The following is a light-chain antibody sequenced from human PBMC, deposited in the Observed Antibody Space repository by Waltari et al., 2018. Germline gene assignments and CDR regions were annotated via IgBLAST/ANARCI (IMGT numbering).Light chain of an antibody. Sequence: DIVMTQSPATLSVSPGETASLSCRASRAIANNLAWYQQKPGQSLRLLIYDASTRATGIPARFSGSWSGTEFTLTITGLQSEDSPVYFCQQFNTQYSFGQGTKLEIK. CDR3: QQFNTQYS. J-gene: IGKJ2*01. CDR1: RAIANN. V-gene: IGKV3-15*01. CDR2: DAS.